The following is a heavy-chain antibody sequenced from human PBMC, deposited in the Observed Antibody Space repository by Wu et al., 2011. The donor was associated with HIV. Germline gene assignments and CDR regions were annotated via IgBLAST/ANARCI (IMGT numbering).Heavy chain of an antibody. Sequence: QVQLVQSGAEVKKPGASVKVSCKASRDTFTNYYIHWVRQAPGQGLEWMGIINPISSTTYAQKFQGRVTMTRDTSTSTVYMELSSLRSDDTAIYYCATKSSSPFYYYYMDVWGKGTTVTVSS. J-gene: IGHJ6*03. D-gene: IGHD3-10*01. CDR2: INPISST. CDR1: RDTFTNYY. CDR3: ATKSSSPFYYYYMDV. V-gene: IGHV1-46*01.